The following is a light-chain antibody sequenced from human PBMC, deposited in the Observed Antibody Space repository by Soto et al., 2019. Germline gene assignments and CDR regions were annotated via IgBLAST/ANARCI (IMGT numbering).Light chain of an antibody. Sequence: EIVLTQSPGTLSLSPGERATLSCRASQSVSSSYLAWYQQKPGQAPRLFIYGASNRATGIPDGFSGSGSGTDFTLTISRLEPEDFAVYYCQQYGGSPLTFGGGTKVEIK. CDR3: QQYGGSPLT. J-gene: IGKJ4*01. CDR2: GAS. V-gene: IGKV3-20*01. CDR1: QSVSSSY.